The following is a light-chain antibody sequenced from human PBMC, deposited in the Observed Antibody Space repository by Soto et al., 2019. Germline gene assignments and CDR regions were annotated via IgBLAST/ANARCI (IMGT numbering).Light chain of an antibody. J-gene: IGKJ3*01. Sequence: EIVWTQSPATLSLSPGERATLSCRASQSVSSYLAWYQQKPGQAPRLLIYDASNRATGIPARFSGSGSGTDFPLTISRLEPEDVAVYYCQQRSNWPPRFTFGPGTKVDIK. CDR2: DAS. CDR1: QSVSSY. V-gene: IGKV3-11*01. CDR3: QQRSNWPPRFT.